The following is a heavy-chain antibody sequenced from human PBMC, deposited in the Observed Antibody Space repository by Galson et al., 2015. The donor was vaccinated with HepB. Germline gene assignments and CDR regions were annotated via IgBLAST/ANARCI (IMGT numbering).Heavy chain of an antibody. CDR1: GYSFSNYG. CDR2: ISAFNGDT. CDR3: ARDTVQTGITGSMTFDS. Sequence: SVKVSCKASGYSFSNYGFSWVRQAPGQGLEWMGWISAFNGDTNYAQKFQGRVTMTTDTSTSIAYMELRSLRSDDTAVYYCARDTVQTGITGSMTFDSWGQGTLVTVSS. V-gene: IGHV1-18*01. J-gene: IGHJ4*02. D-gene: IGHD1-20*01.